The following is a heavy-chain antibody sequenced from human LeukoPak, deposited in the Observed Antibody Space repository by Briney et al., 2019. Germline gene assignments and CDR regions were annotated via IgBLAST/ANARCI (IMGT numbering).Heavy chain of an antibody. CDR3: ARHEDRNWYFDH. CDR2: IYYSGST. Sequence: KPSETLSLTCTVSGGSISSSYYYWGWIRQPPGEGLEWIGTIYYSGSTYYNPSLKSRVTISVDTSKNQFSLKLSSVTAPDTAVYYCARHEDRNWYFDHWGQGTLVTVSS. J-gene: IGHJ4*02. CDR1: GGSISSSYYY. V-gene: IGHV4-39*01. D-gene: IGHD1-1*01.